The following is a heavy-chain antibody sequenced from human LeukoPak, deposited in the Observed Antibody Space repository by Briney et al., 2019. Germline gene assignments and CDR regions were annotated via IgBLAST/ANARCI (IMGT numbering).Heavy chain of an antibody. CDR3: ASSLGYCSSTSCYYYYYGMDV. Sequence: GGSLRLSCAASGFTFSSYAMSWVRPAPGKGLEWVSAISGSGGSTYYADSVKGRFTISRDNSKNTLYLQMNSLRAEDTAVYYCASSLGYCSSTSCYYYYYGMDVWGQGTTVTVSS. V-gene: IGHV3-23*01. D-gene: IGHD2-2*01. CDR2: ISGSGGST. CDR1: GFTFSSYA. J-gene: IGHJ6*02.